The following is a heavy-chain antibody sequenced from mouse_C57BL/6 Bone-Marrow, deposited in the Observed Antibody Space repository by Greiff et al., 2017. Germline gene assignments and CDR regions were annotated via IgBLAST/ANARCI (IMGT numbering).Heavy chain of an antibody. CDR1: GYAFTNYL. CDR3: AREDYDDYYAMDY. V-gene: IGHV1-54*01. CDR2: INPGSGGT. Sequence: VQLQQSGAELVRPGTSVKVSCKASGYAFTNYLIEWVKQRPGQGLEWIGVINPGSGGTNYNEKFKGKATLTADKSSSTAYMQLSSLTSEDSAVYFCAREDYDDYYAMDYGGQGTSVTVSS. D-gene: IGHD2-4*01. J-gene: IGHJ4*01.